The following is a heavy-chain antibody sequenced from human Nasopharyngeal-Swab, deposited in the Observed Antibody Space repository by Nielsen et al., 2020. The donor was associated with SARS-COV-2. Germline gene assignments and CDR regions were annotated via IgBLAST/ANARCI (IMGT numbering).Heavy chain of an antibody. D-gene: IGHD5-24*01. CDR1: GFTFSDSA. CDR3: TSRGDGYNFFDY. V-gene: IGHV3-73*01. CDR2: VRSKGNSYAT. J-gene: IGHJ4*02. Sequence: GGSLRLSCVDSGFTFSDSAMHWVRQASGKGLEWVGRVRSKGNSYATGYAASVKGRVTISRDDSKNTAYLQMNSLKTEDTAVYYCTSRGDGYNFFDYWGQGTLVTVSS.